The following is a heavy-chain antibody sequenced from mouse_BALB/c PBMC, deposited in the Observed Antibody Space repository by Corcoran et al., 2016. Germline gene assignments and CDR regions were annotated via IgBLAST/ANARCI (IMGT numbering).Heavy chain of an antibody. V-gene: IGHV14-3*02. CDR3: ARDRGKREDLLSY. CDR2: IDPANGNT. Sequence: EVQLQQSGAELVKPGASVKLSCTASGFNIKDNYMHWVKQRPEQGLEWIGRIDPANGNTKYDPKFQGKATITADTSSNTAYLQLSSLTSEDTAVYYCARDRGKREDLLSYWGQGTLVTVSA. CDR1: GFNIKDNY. D-gene: IGHD1-1*01. J-gene: IGHJ3*01.